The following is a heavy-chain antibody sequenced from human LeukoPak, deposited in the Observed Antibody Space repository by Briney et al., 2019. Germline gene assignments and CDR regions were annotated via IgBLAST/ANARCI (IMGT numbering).Heavy chain of an antibody. CDR3: ARVSRPILPAAARSLDY. D-gene: IGHD2-2*01. Sequence: SVKVSCKASGYTFTSYAVNWVRQATGQGLEWIGWMNPNSGGTNYAQKFQGRVTMTRDTSISTAYMELSRLRSDDTAVYYCARVSRPILPAAARSLDYWGQGTLVTVSS. V-gene: IGHV1-2*02. J-gene: IGHJ4*02. CDR2: MNPNSGGT. CDR1: GYTFTSYA.